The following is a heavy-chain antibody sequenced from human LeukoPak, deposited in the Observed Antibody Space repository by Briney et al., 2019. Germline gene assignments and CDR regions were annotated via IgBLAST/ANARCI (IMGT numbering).Heavy chain of an antibody. Sequence: GSLRLSCAASGFTFSSYSMNWVRQAPGKGLEWVSSISSSSSYIYYADSVKGRFTISRDNAKNSLYLQMNSLRAEDTAVYYCARDFSPGTGTTGWGQGTLVTVSS. CDR2: ISSSSSYI. D-gene: IGHD1-1*01. J-gene: IGHJ4*02. CDR1: GFTFSSYS. V-gene: IGHV3-21*01. CDR3: ARDFSPGTGTTG.